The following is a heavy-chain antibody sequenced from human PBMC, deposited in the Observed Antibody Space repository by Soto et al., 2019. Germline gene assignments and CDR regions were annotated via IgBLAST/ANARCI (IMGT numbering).Heavy chain of an antibody. D-gene: IGHD3-10*01. Sequence: SETLSLTCTVSGGSISSYYWSWIRQPPGSGLEWIGHIYYSGSTYNNPSLKSRLTISVDTSKNQFSLKLSSVTAADTAIYYCAKDQRMYYYGSGSDSWGQGTLVTVSS. V-gene: IGHV4-59*08. CDR1: GGSISSYY. CDR2: IYYSGST. CDR3: AKDQRMYYYGSGSDS. J-gene: IGHJ4*02.